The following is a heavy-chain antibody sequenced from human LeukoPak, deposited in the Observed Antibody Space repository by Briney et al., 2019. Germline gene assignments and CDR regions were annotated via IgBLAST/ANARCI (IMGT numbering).Heavy chain of an antibody. Sequence: GGSLRLSCAASGFTFSSYGMHWVRQAPGKGLEWVAVIWYGGSNKYYADSVKGRFTISRDNSKNTLYLQMNSLRAEDTAVYYCALSTIFGESDLFDYWGQGTLVTVSS. J-gene: IGHJ4*02. CDR1: GFTFSSYG. V-gene: IGHV3-33*08. CDR3: ALSTIFGESDLFDY. CDR2: IWYGGSNK. D-gene: IGHD3-3*01.